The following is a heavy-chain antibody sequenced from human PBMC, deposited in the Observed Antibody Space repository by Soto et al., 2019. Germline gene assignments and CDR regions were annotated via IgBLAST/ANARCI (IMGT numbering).Heavy chain of an antibody. CDR3: ARGYFDSGHGYDL. CDR1: GHLFNNHW. CDR2: IFTRDSET. D-gene: IGHD3-10*01. V-gene: IGHV5-51*01. Sequence: GESLKISCKGPGHLFNNHWIGWGRQTPGKGLEWMGLIFTRDSETKTGPSLQGHVSFSVDNSINTVYLQWTSLKTTDTGIYFCARGYFDSGHGYDLWGQGTLVTVSS. J-gene: IGHJ5*02.